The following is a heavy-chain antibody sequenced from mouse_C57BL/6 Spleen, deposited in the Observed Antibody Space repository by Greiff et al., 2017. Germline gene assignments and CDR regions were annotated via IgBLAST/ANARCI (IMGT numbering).Heavy chain of an antibody. V-gene: IGHV1-52*01. J-gene: IGHJ2*01. CDR3: ARDGYDDVPLDY. Sequence: QVQLQQPGAELVRPGSSVKLSCKASGYTFTSYWMHWVKQRPIQGLEWIGNIDPSDSETHYNQKFKDKATLTVDKSSSTAYMQLSSLTSEDSAVYYCARDGYDDVPLDYWGQGTTLTVSS. D-gene: IGHD2-2*01. CDR2: IDPSDSET. CDR1: GYTFTSYW.